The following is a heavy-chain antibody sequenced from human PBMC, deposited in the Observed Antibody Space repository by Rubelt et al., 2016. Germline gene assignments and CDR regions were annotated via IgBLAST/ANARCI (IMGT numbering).Heavy chain of an antibody. Sequence: QVQLVQSGAEVKKPGSSVKVSCKASGGTFSSYAISWVRQAPGQGLEWMGGIIPIFGTATYAQKFQGRVTITAAKSTSTAYMELSSLRSEDTAVYYCASPPYDILTGYDYYYGMDVWGQGTTVTVSS. D-gene: IGHD3-9*01. V-gene: IGHV1-69*06. CDR3: ASPPYDILTGYDYYYGMDV. CDR1: GGTFSSYA. J-gene: IGHJ6*02. CDR2: IIPIFGTA.